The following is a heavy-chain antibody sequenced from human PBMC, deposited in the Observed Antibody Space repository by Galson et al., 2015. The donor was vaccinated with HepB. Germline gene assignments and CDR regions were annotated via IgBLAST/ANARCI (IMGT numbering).Heavy chain of an antibody. V-gene: IGHV3-33*01. D-gene: IGHD3-3*01. CDR3: ARGVRKGQPKTKYWYFDL. J-gene: IGHJ2*01. CDR2: IWCDGSNK. Sequence: SLRLSCAASGFTFSSYGMHWVRQAPGKGLEWVAVIWCDGSNKYYADSVKGRFTISRDNSKNTLYLQMNSLRAEDTAVYYCARGVRKGQPKTKYWYFDLWGRGTLVTVSS. CDR1: GFTFSSYG.